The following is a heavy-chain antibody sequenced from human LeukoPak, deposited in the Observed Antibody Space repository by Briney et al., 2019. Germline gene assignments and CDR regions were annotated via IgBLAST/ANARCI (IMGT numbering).Heavy chain of an antibody. CDR2: IYYTGST. CDR3: ARSGKSAHILDY. Sequence: KPSETLSLTCTVSGGSISSYYWSWIRQPPGKGLEWIGYIYYTGSTNYNPSLKSRVTISVDTSKNQFSLKLSSVTAADTAVYYCARSGKSAHILDYWGQGTLVTVSS. V-gene: IGHV4-59*01. J-gene: IGHJ4*02. D-gene: IGHD2-21*01. CDR1: GGSISSYY.